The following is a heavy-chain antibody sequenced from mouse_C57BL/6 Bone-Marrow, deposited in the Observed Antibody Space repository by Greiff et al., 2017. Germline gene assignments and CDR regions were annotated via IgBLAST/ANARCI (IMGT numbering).Heavy chain of an antibody. CDR2: INPYNGGT. D-gene: IGHD2-4*01. CDR1: GYTFTDYY. CDR3: AREADYPYAMDY. Sequence: DVKLQESGPVLVKPGASVKMSCKASGYTFTDYYMNWVKQSHGKSLEWIGVINPYNGGTSYNQKFKGKATLTVDKSSSTAYMELNSLTSEDSAVYYCAREADYPYAMDYWGQGTSVTVSS. J-gene: IGHJ4*01. V-gene: IGHV1-19*01.